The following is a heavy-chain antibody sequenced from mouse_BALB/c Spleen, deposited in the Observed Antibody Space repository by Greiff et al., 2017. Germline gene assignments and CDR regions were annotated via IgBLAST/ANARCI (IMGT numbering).Heavy chain of an antibody. CDR1: GFTFSSYA. V-gene: IGHV5-9-4*01. Sequence: EVKLVESGGGLVKPGGSLKLSCAASGFTFSSYAMSWVRQSPEKRLEWVAEISSGGSYTYYPDTVTGRFTISRDNAKNTLYLEMSSLRSEDTAMYYCARNPFSYWYFDVWGAGTTVTVSS. CDR2: ISSGGSYT. J-gene: IGHJ1*01. CDR3: ARNPFSYWYFDV.